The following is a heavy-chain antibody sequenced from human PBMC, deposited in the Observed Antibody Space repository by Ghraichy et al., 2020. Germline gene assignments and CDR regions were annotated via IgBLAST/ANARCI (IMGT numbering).Heavy chain of an antibody. CDR1: GYSISSGYY. Sequence: SQTLSLTCTVSGYSISSGYYWGWIRQPPGKGLEWIGSIYHSGSTYYNPSLKSRVTISVDTSKNQFSLKLSSVTAADTAVYYCASSNYVTLFDYWGQGTLVTVSS. CDR3: ASSNYVTLFDY. J-gene: IGHJ4*02. D-gene: IGHD1-7*01. V-gene: IGHV4-38-2*02. CDR2: IYHSGST.